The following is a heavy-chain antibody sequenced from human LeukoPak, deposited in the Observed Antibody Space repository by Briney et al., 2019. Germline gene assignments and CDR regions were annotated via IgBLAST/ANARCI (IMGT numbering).Heavy chain of an antibody. CDR2: ISSSSSYI. J-gene: IGHJ4*02. CDR3: ARGTYSSGWTIDY. CDR1: GFTFSSYS. Sequence: GGSLRLSCAASGFTFSSYSMNWVRQAPGKGLEWVASISSSSSYIYYADSVKGRFTISRDNAKNSLYLQMNSLRAEDTAVYYCARGTYSSGWTIDYWGQGTLVTVSS. D-gene: IGHD6-19*01. V-gene: IGHV3-21*01.